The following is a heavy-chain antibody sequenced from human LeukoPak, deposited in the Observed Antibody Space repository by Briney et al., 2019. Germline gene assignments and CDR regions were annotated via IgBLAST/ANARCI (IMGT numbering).Heavy chain of an antibody. CDR2: TSSSSSTI. V-gene: IGHV3-48*04. CDR3: ARLRYYGMDV. Sequence: GGSLRLSCTASGFTFGDYGMSWVRQAPGKGLEWVSYTSSSSSTIYYADSVKSRFTISRDNAKNSLYLQMNSLRAEDTAVCYCARLRYYGMDVWGQGTTVTVSS. J-gene: IGHJ6*02. CDR1: GFTFGDYG.